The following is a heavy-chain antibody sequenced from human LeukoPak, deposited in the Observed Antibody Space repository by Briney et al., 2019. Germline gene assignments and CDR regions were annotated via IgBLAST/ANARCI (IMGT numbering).Heavy chain of an antibody. V-gene: IGHV3-23*01. CDR3: WGAAAGTQMDY. Sequence: GGSLRLSCAASGFTFSSYAMSWVRQAPGKGLEWVSAISGSGGSTYYADSVKGRFTTSRDNSKNTLYLQMNSLRAEDTAVYYCWGAAAGTQMDYWGQGTLVTVSS. D-gene: IGHD6-13*01. CDR1: GFTFSSYA. CDR2: ISGSGGST. J-gene: IGHJ4*02.